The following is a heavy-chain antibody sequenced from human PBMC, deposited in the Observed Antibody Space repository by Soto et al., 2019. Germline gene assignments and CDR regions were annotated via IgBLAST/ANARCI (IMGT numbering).Heavy chain of an antibody. V-gene: IGHV4-39*01. CDR1: GGSISSSSYY. J-gene: IGHJ4*02. CDR3: ARXLRFLEWLSPGAYYFDY. CDR2: IYYSGST. D-gene: IGHD3-3*01. Sequence: SETLSLTCTVSGGSISSSSYYWGWTRQPPGKGLEWIGSIYYSGSTYYNPSLKSRVTISVDTSKNQFSLKLSSVTAADTAVYYCARXLRFLEWLSPGAYYFDYWGQGTLVTVSS.